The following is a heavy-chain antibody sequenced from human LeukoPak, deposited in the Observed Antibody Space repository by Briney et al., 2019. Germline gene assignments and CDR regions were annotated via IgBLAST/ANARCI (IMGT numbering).Heavy chain of an antibody. J-gene: IGHJ4*02. V-gene: IGHV3-30*03. Sequence: GGSLRLSCAASGFTFNRHGMHWVRQAPGKGLEWVAVLSYDGSNKYYADSVKGRFTISRDNSKNTLYLQMNSLRAEDTAVYYCASTSGWYEPIDYWGQGTLVTVSS. CDR3: ASTSGWYEPIDY. CDR1: GFTFNRHG. D-gene: IGHD6-19*01. CDR2: LSYDGSNK.